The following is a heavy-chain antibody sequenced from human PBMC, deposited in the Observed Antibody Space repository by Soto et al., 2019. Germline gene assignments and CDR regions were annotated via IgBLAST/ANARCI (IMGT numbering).Heavy chain of an antibody. J-gene: IGHJ5*02. V-gene: IGHV1-18*01. CDR2: ISLYSDGT. D-gene: IGHD2-2*01. CDR1: GYTSSNYG. CDR3: ARVVPGAEAWFGP. Sequence: GASVKVSCKPSGYTSSNYGITWVRQAPGQPLEWLGWISLYSDGTNYAQKFQGRVSMTTDTSTTTAYMELRSLRSDDTAVYYCARVVPGAEAWFGPWGQGTLVTVSS.